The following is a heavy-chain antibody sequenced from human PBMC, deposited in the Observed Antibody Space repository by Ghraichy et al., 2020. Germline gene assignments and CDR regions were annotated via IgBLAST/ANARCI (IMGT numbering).Heavy chain of an antibody. Sequence: SETLSLTCTVSGGSISSGSYYWSWIRQPAGKGLEWIGRIYTSGSTNYNPSLKSRVTMSVDTSKNQFSLKLSSVTAADTAVYYCAREPYGDYGLVDPWGQGTRVTGAS. D-gene: IGHD4-17*01. V-gene: IGHV4-61*02. CDR3: AREPYGDYGLVDP. CDR1: GGSISSGSYY. J-gene: IGHJ5*02. CDR2: IYTSGST.